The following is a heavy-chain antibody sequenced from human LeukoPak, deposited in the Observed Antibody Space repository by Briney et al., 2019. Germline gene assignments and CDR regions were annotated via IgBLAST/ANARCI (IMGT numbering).Heavy chain of an antibody. J-gene: IGHJ4*02. Sequence: GGSLRLSCAASGFTFSSYSMNWVRQAPGKGLEWVSYISSSSSTIYYADSVKGRFTISRDNAKNSLYLRMNSLRAEDTAVYYCARGRDYYGSGSYRVYWGQGTLVTVSS. V-gene: IGHV3-48*04. CDR3: ARGRDYYGSGSYRVY. CDR2: ISSSSSTI. D-gene: IGHD3-10*01. CDR1: GFTFSSYS.